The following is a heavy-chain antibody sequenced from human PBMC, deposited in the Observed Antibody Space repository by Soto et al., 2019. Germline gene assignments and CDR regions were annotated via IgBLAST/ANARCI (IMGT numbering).Heavy chain of an antibody. CDR3: AKGSQQLAVYNWFDP. Sequence: GGSLRLSSAASGFTFSSYAMSWVRQAPGKGLEWVSAISGSGGSTYYADSVKGRFTISRDNSKNTLYLQMNSLRAEDTAVYYCAKGSQQLAVYNWFDPWGQGTLVTVSS. J-gene: IGHJ5*02. CDR2: ISGSGGST. V-gene: IGHV3-23*01. D-gene: IGHD6-13*01. CDR1: GFTFSSYA.